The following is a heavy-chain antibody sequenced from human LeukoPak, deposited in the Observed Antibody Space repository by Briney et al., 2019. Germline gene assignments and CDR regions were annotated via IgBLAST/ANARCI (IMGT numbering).Heavy chain of an antibody. Sequence: GGSLRLSRAASGFTFSSYSMNWVRQAPGKGLEWVSSISSSRYIYYADSVKGRFTISRDNAKNSLYLQMNSLRAEDTALYYCARDYSSSSLDYWGQGTLVTVSS. CDR2: ISSSRYI. V-gene: IGHV3-21*01. D-gene: IGHD6-6*01. J-gene: IGHJ4*02. CDR3: ARDYSSSSLDY. CDR1: GFTFSSYS.